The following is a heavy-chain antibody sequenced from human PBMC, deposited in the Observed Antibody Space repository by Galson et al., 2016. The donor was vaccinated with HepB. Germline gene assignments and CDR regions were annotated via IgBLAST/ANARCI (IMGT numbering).Heavy chain of an antibody. CDR2: ISISGST. Sequence: TLSLTCSVSGGSINSGSYYWTWIRQPAGMGLEYIGRISISGSTNYNPSLRRRVTMSLDTSTNQFSLRLRSVTAADTAVYYCARQPIPDTVLVNYFDYWGQGTLVTVSS. CDR1: GGSINSGSYY. D-gene: IGHD3-9*01. J-gene: IGHJ4*02. CDR3: ARQPIPDTVLVNYFDY. V-gene: IGHV4-61*02.